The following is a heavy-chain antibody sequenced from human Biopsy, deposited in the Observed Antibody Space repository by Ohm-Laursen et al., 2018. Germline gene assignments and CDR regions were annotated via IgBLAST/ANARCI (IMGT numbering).Heavy chain of an antibody. J-gene: IGHJ6*02. Sequence: ASVKVSCKASGDSFTSYAIGWVRQAPGQGLEWMGIINPGGNSTAYTQNFQGRVTMTWDTSTGTVYLELNSLIYEDTALYYCARDETGSSVFGPYYYGMDVWGQGTTVTVSS. CDR1: GDSFTSYA. CDR2: INPGGNST. V-gene: IGHV1-46*01. CDR3: ARDETGSSVFGPYYYGMDV. D-gene: IGHD3-9*01.